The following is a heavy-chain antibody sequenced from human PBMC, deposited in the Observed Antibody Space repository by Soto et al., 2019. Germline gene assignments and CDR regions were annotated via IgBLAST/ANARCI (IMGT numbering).Heavy chain of an antibody. V-gene: IGHV1-18*01. D-gene: IGHD3-16*01. CDR2: ISGYNANT. Sequence: QVQLVQSGAEVKKPGASVKVSCKASGYSFTRYGISWVRQAPGQGLEWMGWISGYNANTNYPENLQGRVTMTTDTATSTAYMEVRNLISDDTAVYYCARMGDVPSYSYGLDVWGQGTTVTVSS. CDR3: ARMGDVPSYSYGLDV. CDR1: GYSFTRYG. J-gene: IGHJ6*02.